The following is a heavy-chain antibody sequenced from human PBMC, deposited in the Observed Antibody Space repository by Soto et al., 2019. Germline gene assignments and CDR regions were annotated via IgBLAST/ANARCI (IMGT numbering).Heavy chain of an antibody. D-gene: IGHD4-17*01. CDR3: ARPQGTYGDYDFYYGLDV. CDR2: IWYDGSKK. V-gene: IGHV3-33*01. Sequence: GGSLRLSCAASGFTFSSYAMHWVRQAPGKGLEWVAVIWYDGSKKYYSDSVKGRFTISRDNSKNTLYLQMNSLRAEDTAVYYCARPQGTYGDYDFYYGLDVWGQGTTVTVSS. J-gene: IGHJ6*02. CDR1: GFTFSSYA.